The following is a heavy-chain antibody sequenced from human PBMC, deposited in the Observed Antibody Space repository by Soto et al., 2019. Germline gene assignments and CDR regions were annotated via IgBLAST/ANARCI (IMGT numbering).Heavy chain of an antibody. CDR3: ARDAMITFGGVIALDY. CDR2: ISSSSSYI. D-gene: IGHD3-16*02. Sequence: GGSLRLSCAASGFTFSSYSMNWVRQAPGKGLEWVSSISSSSSYIYYADSVKGRFTISRDNAKNSLYLQMNSLRAEDTAVYYCARDAMITFGGVIALDYWGQGTLVTVSS. V-gene: IGHV3-21*01. J-gene: IGHJ4*02. CDR1: GFTFSSYS.